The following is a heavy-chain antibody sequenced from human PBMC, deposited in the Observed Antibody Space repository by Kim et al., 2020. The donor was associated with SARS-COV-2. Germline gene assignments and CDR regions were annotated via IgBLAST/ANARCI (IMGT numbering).Heavy chain of an antibody. CDR3: ARRVWFGELLSPYYYYGMDV. CDR2: IYYSGST. J-gene: IGHJ6*02. Sequence: SETLSLTCTVSGGSISSSSYYWGWIRQPPGKGLEWIGSIYYSGSTYYNPSLKSRVTISVDTSKNQFSLKLSSVTAADTAVYYCARRVWFGELLSPYYYYGMDVWGQGTTVTVSS. V-gene: IGHV4-39*01. CDR1: GGSISSSSYY. D-gene: IGHD3-10*01.